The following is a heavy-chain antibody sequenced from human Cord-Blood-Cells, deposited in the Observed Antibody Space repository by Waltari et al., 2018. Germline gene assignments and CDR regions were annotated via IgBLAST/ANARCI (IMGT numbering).Heavy chain of an antibody. CDR2: MNPNSGNT. V-gene: IGHV1-8*03. J-gene: IGHJ5*02. D-gene: IGHD3-3*01. CDR1: GYTFTSYD. Sequence: QVQLVQSGAEVKKPGASVKVSCKASGYTFTSYDINWVRQATGQGLEWMGWMNPNSGNTGYAQKFQGRVTITRNTSISTAYMELSSLRSEDTAVYYCARGVYHDFWSGYNWFDPWGQGTLVTVSS. CDR3: ARGVYHDFWSGYNWFDP.